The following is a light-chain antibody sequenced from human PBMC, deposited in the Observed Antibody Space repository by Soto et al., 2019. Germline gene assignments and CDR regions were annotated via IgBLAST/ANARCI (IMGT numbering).Light chain of an antibody. J-gene: IGLJ2*01. V-gene: IGLV1-40*01. CDR2: VNS. Sequence: QPVLTQPPSVSGAPGQRVTISCTGSSSNIGAGYDVHWYQQPPGTAPKLLIYVNSNRPSGVPDRFSGSKSGTSASLAITGLQAEDEADYYCQSYDSSLSVVFGGGTKLTVL. CDR1: SSNIGAGYD. CDR3: QSYDSSLSVV.